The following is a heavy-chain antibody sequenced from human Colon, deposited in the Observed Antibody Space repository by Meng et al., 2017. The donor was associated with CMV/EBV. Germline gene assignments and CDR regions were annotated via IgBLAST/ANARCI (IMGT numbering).Heavy chain of an antibody. CDR3: ANVLEWLSD. D-gene: IGHD3-3*01. CDR2: ISYDESNE. Sequence: SCAASGFKFSTYGMHWVRQAPGKGLEWVAFISYDESNEYYADSVKGRFTISRDNSKNTLYLQMNSLRAEDTAVYFCANVLEWLSDWGQGTLVTVSS. CDR1: GFKFSTYG. V-gene: IGHV3-30*02. J-gene: IGHJ4*02.